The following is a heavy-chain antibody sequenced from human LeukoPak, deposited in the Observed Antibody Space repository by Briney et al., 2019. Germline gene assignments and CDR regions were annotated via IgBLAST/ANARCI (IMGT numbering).Heavy chain of an antibody. J-gene: IGHJ4*02. CDR3: AREGEDYYDSSGPFLDY. Sequence: GGSLRLSCAASGFTFSSYAMHWVRQAPGKGLEWVAVISYDGSNKYYADSVKGRFTISRDNSRNTLYLQMNSLRAEDTAVYYCAREGEDYYDSSGPFLDYWGQGTLVTVSS. D-gene: IGHD3-22*01. CDR2: ISYDGSNK. V-gene: IGHV3-30*04. CDR1: GFTFSSYA.